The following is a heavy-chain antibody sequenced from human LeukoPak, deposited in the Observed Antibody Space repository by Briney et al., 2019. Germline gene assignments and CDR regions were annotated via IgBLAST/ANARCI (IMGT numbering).Heavy chain of an antibody. V-gene: IGHV3-30*18. CDR3: AKDLPPPYCSGGSCYSLFDY. CDR1: GFTFSSYG. Sequence: GGSLRLSCAASGFTFSSYGMHWVRQAPGKGLEWVAVISYDGSNKYYADSVKGRFTISRDNSKNTLYLQMNSLRAEDTAVYYCAKDLPPPYCSGGSCYSLFDYWGQGTLVTVSS. CDR2: ISYDGSNK. D-gene: IGHD2-15*01. J-gene: IGHJ4*02.